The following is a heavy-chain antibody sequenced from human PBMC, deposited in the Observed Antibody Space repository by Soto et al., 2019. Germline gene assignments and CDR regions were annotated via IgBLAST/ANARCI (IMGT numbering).Heavy chain of an antibody. CDR2: ITGDASIT. CDR1: GFTFGTYW. CDR3: VRGGLKSYWFDP. V-gene: IGHV3-74*01. Sequence: EVQLVESGGGLVQPGGSLRLSCAASGFTFGTYWMHWVRQAPEQGLVWVSRITGDASITNYADSVKGRFTISRDNAKNRLYLQMNRLRAEDTAVYYCVRGGLKSYWFDPWGQGTLVTVSS. D-gene: IGHD3-10*01. J-gene: IGHJ5*02.